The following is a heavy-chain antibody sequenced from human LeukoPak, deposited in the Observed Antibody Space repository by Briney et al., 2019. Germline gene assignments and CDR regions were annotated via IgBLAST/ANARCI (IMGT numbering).Heavy chain of an antibody. D-gene: IGHD6-13*01. Sequence: GGSLRLSCAASEFAFSTHAMTWVRQPPGKGLEWVSAISISGTKTYYADSVKGRFTISRDNSKNTLYLQMNSLRAEDTAVYYCAKESRGYINWGQGTLVTVSS. V-gene: IGHV3-23*01. CDR3: AKESRGYIN. J-gene: IGHJ4*02. CDR2: ISISGTKT. CDR1: EFAFSTHA.